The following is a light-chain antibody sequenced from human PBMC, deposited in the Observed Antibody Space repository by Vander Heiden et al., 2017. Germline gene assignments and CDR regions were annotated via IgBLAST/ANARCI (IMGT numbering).Light chain of an antibody. CDR2: WAS. CDR3: QQDYSTPLT. Sequence: DIVMTQSPDSLAVSLGERATINCKSSQSVLYSSKNKNYLSWYQQKPGQPPKLLIYWASTRESGVPDRFSGSGSGTDFTLTISNLQAEDVAVYYCQQDYSTPLTFGGGTKVEIK. J-gene: IGKJ4*01. V-gene: IGKV4-1*01. CDR1: QSVLYSSKNKNY.